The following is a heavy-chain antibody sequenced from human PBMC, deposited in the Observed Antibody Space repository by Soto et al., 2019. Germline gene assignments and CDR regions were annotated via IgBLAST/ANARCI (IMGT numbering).Heavy chain of an antibody. D-gene: IGHD3-3*01. V-gene: IGHV3-23*01. CDR1: GFTFENYA. Sequence: SXRLSFVASGFTFENYAMSWVRQAPGKVLEWVSAISGSGGTTYYSDSVKGRFTISRDNSKNTVYLQMNDLRVEDAAEYFCAKDSWAIFGVPAGEYYAMDVWGQGTTVTVSS. J-gene: IGHJ6*02. CDR3: AKDSWAIFGVPAGEYYAMDV. CDR2: ISGSGGTT.